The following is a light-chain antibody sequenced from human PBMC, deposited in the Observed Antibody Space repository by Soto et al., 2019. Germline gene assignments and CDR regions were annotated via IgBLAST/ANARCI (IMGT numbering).Light chain of an antibody. Sequence: EIVLTQAPGILSLSPGERATLSCRASQSVRSSYLAWYQQKPGQAPRLLIYGVSSRATGIADRFSGSGSGTDFTLTISRLEPEDFVVYYCQQYGSSPLTFGQGTRLEIK. CDR2: GVS. V-gene: IGKV3-20*01. CDR3: QQYGSSPLT. J-gene: IGKJ5*01. CDR1: QSVRSSY.